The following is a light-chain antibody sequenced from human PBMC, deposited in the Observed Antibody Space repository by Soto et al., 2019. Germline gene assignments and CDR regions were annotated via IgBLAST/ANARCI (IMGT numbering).Light chain of an antibody. V-gene: IGKV3-20*01. Sequence: EIVLTQSPGTLSLSPGERATLSCMASQSVSSSYLAWHQQKPGQAPRLLIYGASSRATGIPDRFSGSGSGTDFTLIISRLEPEDFAVYYCQQYGSSPFTFGPGTKVDIK. CDR1: QSVSSSY. J-gene: IGKJ3*01. CDR2: GAS. CDR3: QQYGSSPFT.